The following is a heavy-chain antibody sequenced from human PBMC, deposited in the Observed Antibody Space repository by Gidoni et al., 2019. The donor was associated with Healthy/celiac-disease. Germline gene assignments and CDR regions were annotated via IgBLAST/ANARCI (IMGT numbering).Heavy chain of an antibody. CDR2: RSYDGSNK. CDR1: GFTFSSYA. CDR3: ARGYDIVTGYYSSDAFDI. D-gene: IGHD3-9*01. V-gene: IGHV3-30-3*01. J-gene: IGHJ3*02. Sequence: QVQLVESGGGVVTPGRSLRLSCAASGFTFSSYAMHWVRQAPGKGLEWVAVRSYDGSNKYYADSVKGRFTISRDNSKNTLYLQMNSLRAEDTAVYYCARGYDIVTGYYSSDAFDIWGQGTMVTVSS.